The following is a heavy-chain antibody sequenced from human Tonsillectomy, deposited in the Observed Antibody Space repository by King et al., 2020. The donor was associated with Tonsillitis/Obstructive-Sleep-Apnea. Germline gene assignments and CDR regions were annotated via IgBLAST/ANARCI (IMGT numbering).Heavy chain of an antibody. CDR1: GFTFSSYA. D-gene: IGHD2-2*01. V-gene: IGHV3-30*04. CDR3: ARIGRYCSSTSCFYYYYSYMAV. J-gene: IGHJ6*03. Sequence: VQLVESGGGVVQPGRSLRLSCAASGFTFSSYAMHWVRQAPGKGLEWVAVISYDGSNKYYADSVKGRFTISRDNSKNTLYLQMNSLRAEDTAVYYCARIGRYCSSTSCFYYYYSYMAVWGKGTPVTVSS. CDR2: ISYDGSNK.